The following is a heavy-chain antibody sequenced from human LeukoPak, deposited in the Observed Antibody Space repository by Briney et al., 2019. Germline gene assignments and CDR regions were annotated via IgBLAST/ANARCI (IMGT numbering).Heavy chain of an antibody. CDR1: GGSISSGDYY. D-gene: IGHD3-10*01. J-gene: IGHJ4*02. CDR2: IYYSGST. Sequence: PSETLSLTCTVSGGSISSGDYYWSWIRQPPGTGLEWIGYIYYSGSTYYNPSLKSRVTISADTSKNQFSLKLSSVTAADTAVYYCATRNYYGSGSYYNGPDYWGQGTLVTVSS. V-gene: IGHV4-30-4*01. CDR3: ATRNYYGSGSYYNGPDY.